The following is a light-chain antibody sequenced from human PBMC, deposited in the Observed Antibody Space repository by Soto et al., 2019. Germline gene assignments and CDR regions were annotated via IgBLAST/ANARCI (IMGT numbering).Light chain of an antibody. Sequence: EIVLTQSPGTLSLSPGERATLSCRASQSVGGNYLAWYQQKPGQAPRLLVYAASTRATGIPDRFSGSGSGTDFSLTIRRLEPEDFAVYYCQQYCRSLRTFGQGTKLEIK. CDR1: QSVGGNY. V-gene: IGKV3-20*01. CDR2: AAS. CDR3: QQYCRSLRT. J-gene: IGKJ2*01.